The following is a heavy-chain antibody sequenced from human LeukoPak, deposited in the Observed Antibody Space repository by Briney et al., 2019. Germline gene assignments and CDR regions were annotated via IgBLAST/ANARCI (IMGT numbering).Heavy chain of an antibody. Sequence: GGSLRLSCAASGFTFSNYWMNWVRQAPGTGLEWVSAISGSGGSTYYADSVKGRFTISRDNSENTLYLQMNSLRAEDTAVYYCAKVDSAAAGPPDFDYWGQGTLVTVSS. CDR3: AKVDSAAAGPPDFDY. CDR1: GFTFSNYW. J-gene: IGHJ4*02. D-gene: IGHD6-13*01. CDR2: ISGSGGST. V-gene: IGHV3-23*01.